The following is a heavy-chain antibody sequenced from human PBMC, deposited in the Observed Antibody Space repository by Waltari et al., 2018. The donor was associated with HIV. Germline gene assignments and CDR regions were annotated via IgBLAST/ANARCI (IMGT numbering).Heavy chain of an antibody. CDR3: ARRRAQGDFDY. J-gene: IGHJ4*02. Sequence: QVQLQESGPGLVKPSETLSLICAVSGYSLSRGYNWGWIRGPPGEGLEWIGSTTYSEGTYYNPSLRSRVTISLDTSKNQFSLNLNSVTAADTAVYFCARRRAQGDFDYWGQGTLVTVSS. CDR1: GYSLSRGYN. V-gene: IGHV4-38-2*01. D-gene: IGHD1-26*01. CDR2: TTYSEGT.